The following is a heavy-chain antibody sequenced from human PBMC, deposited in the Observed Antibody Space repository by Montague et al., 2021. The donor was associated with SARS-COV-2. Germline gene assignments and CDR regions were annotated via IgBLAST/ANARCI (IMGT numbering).Heavy chain of an antibody. Sequence: SETLSLTCTVSGGSVSSSGYYWGWICQPPGKGLEWIGSIYFSGSSYYXXXLKSRVSISVDTSKNQFSLRLSSVTSADTAVYYCAVHRWGGLVVASPNWFDPWGQGTLVTVSS. J-gene: IGHJ5*02. D-gene: IGHD2-15*01. CDR1: GGSVSSSGYY. CDR3: AVHRWGGLVVASPNWFDP. V-gene: IGHV4-39*01. CDR2: IYFSGSS.